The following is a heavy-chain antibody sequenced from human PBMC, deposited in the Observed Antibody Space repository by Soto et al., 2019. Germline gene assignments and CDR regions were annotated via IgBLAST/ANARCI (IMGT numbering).Heavy chain of an antibody. CDR2: ISYDGSNK. J-gene: IGHJ4*02. CDR1: GFTFSSYG. CDR3: AKEKLRRYYYGSGSYYPAFDY. D-gene: IGHD3-10*01. V-gene: IGHV3-30*18. Sequence: GGSLRLSCAASGFTFSSYGMHWVRQAPGKGLEWVAVISYDGSNKYYADSVKGRFTISRDNSKNTLYLQMNSLRAEDTAVYYCAKEKLRRYYYGSGSYYPAFDYWGQGTLVTVSS.